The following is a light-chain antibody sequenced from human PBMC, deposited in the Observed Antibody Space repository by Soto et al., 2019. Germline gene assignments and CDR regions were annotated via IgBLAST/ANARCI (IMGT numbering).Light chain of an antibody. CDR1: WYNIGKNL. J-gene: IGLJ3*02. V-gene: IGLV1-47*01. CDR3: AAWDDSLRAWV. Sequence: QSVLTQPPSASGTPGQTVTISCSGGWYNIGKNLGYWYQQFPGTAPKLLIYMTNRRPSGVPDRFSGSKSGSSASLAVSGLRSEDEAVYYCAAWDDSLRAWVFGGGTKLTVL. CDR2: MTN.